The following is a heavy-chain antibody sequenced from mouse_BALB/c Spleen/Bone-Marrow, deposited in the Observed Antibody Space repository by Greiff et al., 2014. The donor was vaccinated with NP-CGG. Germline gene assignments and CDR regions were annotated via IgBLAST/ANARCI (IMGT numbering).Heavy chain of an antibody. CDR3: AREGRGYYGSSGAAMDY. V-gene: IGHV2-9*02. CDR1: GFSLTSYG. CDR2: IWAGGST. D-gene: IGHD1-1*01. Sequence: VKLMESGPGLVAPSQSLSISCTVSGFSLTSYGVHWVRQPPGQGLEWLGAIWAGGSTNYNSALMSRLTISKDNSKSQVFLKMNSLQTDGTAMYYCAREGRGYYGSSGAAMDYWGQGTKVTVSS. J-gene: IGHJ4*01.